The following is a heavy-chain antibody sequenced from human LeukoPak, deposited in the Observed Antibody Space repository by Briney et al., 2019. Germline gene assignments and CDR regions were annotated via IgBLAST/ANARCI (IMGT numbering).Heavy chain of an antibody. J-gene: IGHJ4*02. Sequence: GGSLRLSCAASGFTFSSYSMNWVRQAPGKGLEWVSSISSSSSYIYYADSVKGRFTISRDKSKNTLYLQMNSLRAEDTAVYYCAKDVRWLVGFDYWGQGTLVTVSS. CDR2: ISSSSSYI. V-gene: IGHV3-21*04. D-gene: IGHD6-19*01. CDR3: AKDVRWLVGFDY. CDR1: GFTFSSYS.